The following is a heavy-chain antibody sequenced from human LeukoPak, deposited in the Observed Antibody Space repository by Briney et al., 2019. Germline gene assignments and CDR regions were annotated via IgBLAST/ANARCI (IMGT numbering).Heavy chain of an antibody. V-gene: IGHV3-23*01. J-gene: IGHJ4*02. CDR1: GFTFSSYA. D-gene: IGHD4-17*01. Sequence: GGSLRLSCAASGFTFSSYAMSWVRQAPGKGLEWVSAISGSGGSTYYADSVKGRFTISRDNSKNTLYLQMNSLRAEDTAVYYCARDDYGDYSGYWGQGTLVTVSS. CDR2: ISGSGGST. CDR3: ARDDYGDYSGY.